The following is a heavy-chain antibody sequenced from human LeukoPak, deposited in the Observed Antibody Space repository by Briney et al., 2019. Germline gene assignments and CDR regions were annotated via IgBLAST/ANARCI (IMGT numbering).Heavy chain of an antibody. V-gene: IGHV1-69*05. CDR3: ARGAAYCGGDCSFYMDV. CDR1: GGTFSSYA. J-gene: IGHJ6*03. D-gene: IGHD2-21*02. Sequence: SVKVSCKASGGTFSSYAISWVRQAPGQGLEWMGRIIPIFGTANYAQKFQGRVTITTDESTSTAYMELSSLRSEDTAVYYCARGAAYCGGDCSFYMDVWGKGTTVTVSS. CDR2: IIPIFGTA.